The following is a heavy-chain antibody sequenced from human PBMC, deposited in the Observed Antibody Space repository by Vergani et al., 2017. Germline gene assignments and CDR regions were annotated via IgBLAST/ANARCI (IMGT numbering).Heavy chain of an antibody. D-gene: IGHD3-22*01. CDR3: ARYYYDSSGPLSDAFDI. Sequence: QLQLQESGSGLVKPSQTLSLTCAVSGGSISSGGYSWSWIRQPPGKGLEWIGYIYHSGSTYYNPSLKSRVTISVDRSKNQFSLKLSSVTAADTPVYYCARYYYDSSGPLSDAFDIWGQGTMVTVSS. J-gene: IGHJ3*02. CDR1: GGSISSGGYS. V-gene: IGHV4-30-2*01. CDR2: IYHSGST.